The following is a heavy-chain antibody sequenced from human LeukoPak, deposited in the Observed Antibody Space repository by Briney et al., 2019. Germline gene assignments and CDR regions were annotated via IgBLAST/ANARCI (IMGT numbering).Heavy chain of an antibody. CDR1: GFTFSDYY. V-gene: IGHV3-7*01. CDR2: IKQDGSEK. Sequence: PGGSLRLSCAASGFTFSDYYMSWIRQAQGKGLEWVANIKQDGSEKYYVDSVKGRFTISRDNAKNSLYLQMNSLRAEDTAVYYCARDRGQQLWIQHWGQGTLVTVSS. CDR3: ARDRGQQLWIQH. D-gene: IGHD5-18*01. J-gene: IGHJ1*01.